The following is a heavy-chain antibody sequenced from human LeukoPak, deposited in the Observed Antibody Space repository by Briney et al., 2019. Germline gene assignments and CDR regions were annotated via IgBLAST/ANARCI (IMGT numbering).Heavy chain of an antibody. V-gene: IGHV1-2*02. J-gene: IGHJ4*02. Sequence: GASVKVSCKASGYNFNDYFIHWVRQAPGQGLEWMGWVSSQWGGTKYAQKFQGRVTMTTDTSINTVYMQLSGLVSDDTSAYYCARDDGHDIVVHFDFWGQGTPITISS. CDR2: VSSQWGGT. CDR3: ARDDGHDIVVHFDF. CDR1: GYNFNDYF. D-gene: IGHD2-15*01.